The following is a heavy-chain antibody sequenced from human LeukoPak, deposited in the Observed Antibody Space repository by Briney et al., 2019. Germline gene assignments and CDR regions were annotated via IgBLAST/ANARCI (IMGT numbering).Heavy chain of an antibody. CDR3: ARAQGGDPGLFDY. CDR1: GGSINSSS. V-gene: IGHV4-59*01. Sequence: SQTLSPTCTVPGGSINSSSWNWIRQTPGNGLGRIGYIYYNGSTNYNPSLKSRVTKSVDTSKNQFSLKVISVTAADTAVYYCARAQGGDPGLFDYWGQGTLVTVSS. CDR2: IYYNGST. J-gene: IGHJ4*02. D-gene: IGHD2-21*02.